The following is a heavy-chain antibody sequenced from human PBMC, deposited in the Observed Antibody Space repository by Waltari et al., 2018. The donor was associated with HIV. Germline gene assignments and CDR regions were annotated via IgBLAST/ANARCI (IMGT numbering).Heavy chain of an antibody. CDR2: INHSGST. CDR1: GGSFRGYY. V-gene: IGHV4-34*01. CDR3: AGPIVVVPAAYGMDV. D-gene: IGHD2-2*01. J-gene: IGHJ6*02. Sequence: QVQLQRWGAGLLKPSETLSLTCAVYGGSFRGYYWHWIRHHPGKGLEWIGEINHSGSTNYNPSLKSRVTISVDTSKNQFSLKLSSVTAADTAVYYCAGPIVVVPAAYGMDVWGQGTTVTVSS.